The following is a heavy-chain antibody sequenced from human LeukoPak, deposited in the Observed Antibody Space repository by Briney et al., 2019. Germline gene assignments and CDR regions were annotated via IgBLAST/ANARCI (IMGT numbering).Heavy chain of an antibody. CDR1: GFTFSSYS. D-gene: IGHD3-22*01. CDR2: TSSSSSYI. V-gene: IGHV3-21*01. CDR3: ARDQRYYYDSSGTYYFDY. Sequence: PGGSLRLSCAASGFTFSSYSMNWVRQAPGKGLEWVSSTSSSSSYIYYADSVKGRFTISRDNAENSLYLQMNSLRAEDTAVYYCARDQRYYYDSSGTYYFDYWGQGTLVTVSS. J-gene: IGHJ4*02.